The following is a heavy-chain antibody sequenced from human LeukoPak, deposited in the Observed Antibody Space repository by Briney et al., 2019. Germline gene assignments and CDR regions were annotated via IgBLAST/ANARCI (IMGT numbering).Heavy chain of an antibody. CDR1: GGSISSGGYS. CDR2: IYHSGST. D-gene: IGHD3-10*01. J-gene: IGHJ5*02. CDR3: AREKFGESRWFDP. Sequence: SQTLSLTCAVSGGSISSGGYSWSWLRQPPGKGLEWIGYIYHSGSTYYNPSLKSRVTISVDRSKNQFSLKLSSVTAADTAVYYCAREKFGESRWFDPWGQGTLVTVSS. V-gene: IGHV4-30-2*01.